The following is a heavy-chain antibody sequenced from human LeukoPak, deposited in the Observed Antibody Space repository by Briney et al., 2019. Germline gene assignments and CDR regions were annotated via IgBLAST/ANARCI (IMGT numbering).Heavy chain of an antibody. CDR3: ARRYDILTGHPVFDY. V-gene: IGHV5-51*01. CDR2: IYPGDSDT. CDR1: GYSFTSYW. D-gene: IGHD3-9*01. Sequence: GESLKISCKGSGYSFTSYWIGWVRQMPGKGLEWMGIIYPGDSDTRYSPSFQGQVTISADKSISTAYLQWSSLKASDTAMYYCARRYDILTGHPVFDYWGQGTLVTVSS. J-gene: IGHJ4*02.